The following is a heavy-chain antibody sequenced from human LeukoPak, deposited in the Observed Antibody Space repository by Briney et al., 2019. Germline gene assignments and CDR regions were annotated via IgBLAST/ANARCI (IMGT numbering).Heavy chain of an antibody. CDR1: GGSISSYY. D-gene: IGHD4-17*01. J-gene: IGHJ4*02. CDR2: IYYSGST. V-gene: IGHV4-59*01. CDR3: ARAPYAPFFDY. Sequence: SETLSLTCTVSGGSISSYYWSWIRQPPGKGLEWIGYIYYSGSTNYNPSLTSRVTISVDTSKNQFSLKLSSVTAADTAVYYCARAPYAPFFDYWGQGTLVTVSS.